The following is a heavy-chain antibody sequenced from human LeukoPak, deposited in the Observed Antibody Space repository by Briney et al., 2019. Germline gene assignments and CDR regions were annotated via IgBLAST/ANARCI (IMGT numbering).Heavy chain of an antibody. D-gene: IGHD4-23*01. CDR3: ARVAAGYSVNYFDY. V-gene: IGHV3-20*04. J-gene: IGHJ4*02. Sequence: GGSLRLSCAASGFPFDDSAMSWVRQAPGKGLEWVSYINWNGGNIGYAESVKGRFTISRDNAKNSLYLQMNSLRDEDTAVYYCARVAAGYSVNYFDYWGQGTLVTVSS. CDR1: GFPFDDSA. CDR2: INWNGGNI.